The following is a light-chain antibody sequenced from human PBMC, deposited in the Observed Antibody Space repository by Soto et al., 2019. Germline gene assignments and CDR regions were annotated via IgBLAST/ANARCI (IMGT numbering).Light chain of an antibody. V-gene: IGLV2-8*01. CDR1: SSDVGGYNY. Sequence: QSALTQPPSASGSPGQSVTISCTGTSSDVGGYNYVSWYQQHPGKAPKIMISEVSKRHSGVPDRFSCSKSGNTASLTVSGLQADDEADDYCSSFSGNNNLVFGGGTKLTVL. J-gene: IGLJ2*01. CDR2: EVS. CDR3: SSFSGNNNLV.